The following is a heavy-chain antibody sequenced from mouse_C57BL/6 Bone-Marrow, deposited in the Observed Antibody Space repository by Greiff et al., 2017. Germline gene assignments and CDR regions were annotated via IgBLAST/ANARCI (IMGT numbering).Heavy chain of an antibody. CDR1: GYNFTNYW. D-gene: IGHD2-5*01. CDR2: IYPGGGYT. V-gene: IGHV1-63*01. Sequence: VQLQQSGAELVRPGTSVKMSCKASGYNFTNYWIGWAKQRPGHGLEWIGDIYPGGGYTNYNEKFKGKATLTADKSSSTAYMQFSSLTSEDSAIYYCAVYSNWYFDVWGTGTTVTVSS. CDR3: AVYSNWYFDV. J-gene: IGHJ1*03.